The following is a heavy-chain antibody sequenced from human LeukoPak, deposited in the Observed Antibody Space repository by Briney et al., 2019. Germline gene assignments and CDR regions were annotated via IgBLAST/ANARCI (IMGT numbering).Heavy chain of an antibody. CDR1: GFTFSSYS. J-gene: IGHJ4*02. CDR3: AREDDWNYEDY. D-gene: IGHD1-7*01. CDR2: ISSSSSTI. V-gene: IGHV3-48*01. Sequence: GGSLRLSCAASGFTFSSYSMNWVRQAPGKGLEWVSYISSSSSTIYYADSVKGRFTISRDNAKNSLYLQMNSLRAEDTAIYYCAREDDWNYEDYWGQGTLVTVSS.